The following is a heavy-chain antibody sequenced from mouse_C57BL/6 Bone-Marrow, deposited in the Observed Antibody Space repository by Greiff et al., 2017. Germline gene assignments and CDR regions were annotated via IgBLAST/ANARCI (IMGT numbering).Heavy chain of an antibody. CDR3: ARLNYGNAMDY. CDR1: GFTFSDYG. Sequence: EVKLMESGGGLVQPGGSLKLSCAASGFTFSDYGMAWVRQAPRKGPEWVAFISNLAYSIYYADTGTGRFTISRENAKNTLYLEMSSLRSEDTAMYYCARLNYGNAMDYWGQGTSVTVSS. J-gene: IGHJ4*01. CDR2: ISNLAYSI. D-gene: IGHD1-1*01. V-gene: IGHV5-15*01.